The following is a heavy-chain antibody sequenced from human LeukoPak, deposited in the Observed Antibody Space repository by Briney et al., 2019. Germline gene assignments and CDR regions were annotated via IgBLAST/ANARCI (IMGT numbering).Heavy chain of an antibody. V-gene: IGHV1-18*01. Sequence: GASVRVSCKASGYSFTNYGIIWVRQTPGQGLQWMGWISAHNGNTNYAQKLQGRVTPTTDTSTSTVYMELRSLTSDDTAVYYCARAETTLLLNYWGQGTLVTVSS. CDR1: GYSFTNYG. CDR2: ISAHNGNT. J-gene: IGHJ4*02. D-gene: IGHD4-11*01. CDR3: ARAETTLLLNY.